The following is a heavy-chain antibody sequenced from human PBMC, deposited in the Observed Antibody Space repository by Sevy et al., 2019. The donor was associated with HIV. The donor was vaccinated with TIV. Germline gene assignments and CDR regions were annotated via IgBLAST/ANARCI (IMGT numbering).Heavy chain of an antibody. Sequence: GGSLRLSCAASGFAFTNYYAMHWVRQAPGKGLEWVALISYDGSDKYYADSVKGRFTISRDNFKNTLYLQMNSLTTEDTAVYYCARPRANYVDHYFFYAMDVWGHGTTVTVSS. CDR2: ISYDGSDK. CDR1: GFAFTNYYA. CDR3: ARPRANYVDHYFFYAMDV. V-gene: IGHV3-30-3*01. J-gene: IGHJ6*02. D-gene: IGHD4-17*01.